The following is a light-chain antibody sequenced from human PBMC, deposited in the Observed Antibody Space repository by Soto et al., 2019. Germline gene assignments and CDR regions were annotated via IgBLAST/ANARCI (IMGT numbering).Light chain of an antibody. CDR1: QSISAW. V-gene: IGKV1-5*03. Sequence: DIQMTQSPSTLSASVGDSVSINCRASQSISAWLAWYQQKPGKAPRLLIYKASTLEIGVPSRFSGSGSGTEFTLTISSLQPDDVAIYYCQQYYATPLTFGGGTNVEIK. CDR3: QQYYATPLT. J-gene: IGKJ4*01. CDR2: KAS.